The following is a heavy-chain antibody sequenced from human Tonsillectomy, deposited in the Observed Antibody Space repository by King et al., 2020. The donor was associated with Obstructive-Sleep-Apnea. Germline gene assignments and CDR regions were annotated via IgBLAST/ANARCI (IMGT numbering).Heavy chain of an antibody. CDR3: AKDPRRTSLELHYFDY. CDR1: GFTFSSYA. V-gene: IGHV3-23*04. J-gene: IGHJ4*02. CDR2: ISGSGGST. D-gene: IGHD1-7*01. Sequence: VQLVESGGGLEQPGGSLRLSCAASGFTFSSYAMSWVRQAPGKGLEWVSAISGSGGSTYYADSVKGRFTISRDNSKNTLYLQMNSLRAEDTAVYYCAKDPRRTSLELHYFDYWGQGTLVTVSS.